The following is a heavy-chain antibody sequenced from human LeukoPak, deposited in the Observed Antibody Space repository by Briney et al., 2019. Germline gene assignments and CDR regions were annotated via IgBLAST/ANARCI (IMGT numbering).Heavy chain of an antibody. CDR1: GYTFSGYY. CDR2: INPNSGGT. D-gene: IGHD6-13*01. J-gene: IGHJ4*02. Sequence: ASVKVSCKASGYTFSGYYMHWVRQAPGQGLEWVGWINPNSGGTNYAQKFQGRVTMTRDTSISTAYMELSRLRSEDTAVYYCATRPGIAAYFDYWGQGTLVTVSS. CDR3: ATRPGIAAYFDY. V-gene: IGHV1-2*02.